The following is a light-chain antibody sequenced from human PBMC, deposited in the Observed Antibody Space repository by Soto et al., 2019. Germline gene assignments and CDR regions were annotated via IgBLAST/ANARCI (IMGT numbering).Light chain of an antibody. CDR3: QQYGSSPGT. V-gene: IGKV3-20*01. CDR1: QSVSSSY. CDR2: GAS. J-gene: IGKJ1*01. Sequence: EIVLTQSPGTLSLSPGERATLSCRASQSVSSSYLAWYQQKPGQAPRLLIYGASSRATGIPDRFSGSGSGTDFTLTISRLEPEDFPVYYCQQYGSSPGTFGQGPKVEIK.